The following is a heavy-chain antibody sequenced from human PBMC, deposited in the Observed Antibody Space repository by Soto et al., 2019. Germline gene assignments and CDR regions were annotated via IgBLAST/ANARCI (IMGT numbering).Heavy chain of an antibody. Sequence: QVQLVESGGGVVQPGRSLRLSCAASGFTFSSYGMHWVRQAPGKGLEWVAVISYDGSNKYYADSVKGRFTISRDNSKNTLYLQMNRLRAEDTAVYYCAKFVYYDILTGYPDFDYWGQGTLVTVSS. CDR2: ISYDGSNK. V-gene: IGHV3-30*18. D-gene: IGHD3-9*01. CDR3: AKFVYYDILTGYPDFDY. J-gene: IGHJ4*02. CDR1: GFTFSSYG.